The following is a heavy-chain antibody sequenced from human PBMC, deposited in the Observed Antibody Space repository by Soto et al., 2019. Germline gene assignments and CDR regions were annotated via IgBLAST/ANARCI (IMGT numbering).Heavy chain of an antibody. J-gene: IGHJ4*02. CDR3: ARVTGKEYNGYENFDY. D-gene: IGHD5-12*01. Sequence: PGGSLRLSCAASGFTFSSYWMSWVRQAPGKGLEWVDNIKQAGSEKYYVDSVKGRFTISRDNAKNSLYLQMNSLRAEDTAVYYCARVTGKEYNGYENFDYWGQGTLVSVSS. CDR2: IKQAGSEK. V-gene: IGHV3-7*01. CDR1: GFTFSSYW.